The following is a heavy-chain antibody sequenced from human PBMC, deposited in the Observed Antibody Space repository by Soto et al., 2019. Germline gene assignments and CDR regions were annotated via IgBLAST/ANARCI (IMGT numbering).Heavy chain of an antibody. Sequence: EVQLVESGGGLVQPGGSLRLSCVASGFTFSNYWMHWVRQAPGEGLVWVSRIRTDGSITDYADSVKGRFTIARDNAKSTLYLQMNSLRAEDTAVYYCARGGCEGGYCLEDPRGFDIWGQGTTVTVSS. D-gene: IGHD2-21*02. V-gene: IGHV3-74*01. J-gene: IGHJ3*02. CDR1: GFTFSNYW. CDR2: IRTDGSIT. CDR3: ARGGCEGGYCLEDPRGFDI.